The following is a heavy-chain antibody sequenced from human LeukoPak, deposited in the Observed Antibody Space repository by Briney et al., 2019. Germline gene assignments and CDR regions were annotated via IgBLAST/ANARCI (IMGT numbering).Heavy chain of an antibody. Sequence: ASVKVSCKASGYTFTSYGISWVRQAPGQGLEWMGWISGANGNTNYAQKIQDRVTMTTDTSTSTAYMELRSLRSDDTAVYYCARGLDTAMVSYGMDVWGQGTTVTVSS. CDR2: ISGANGNT. CDR3: ARGLDTAMVSYGMDV. J-gene: IGHJ6*02. CDR1: GYTFTSYG. V-gene: IGHV1-18*01. D-gene: IGHD5-18*01.